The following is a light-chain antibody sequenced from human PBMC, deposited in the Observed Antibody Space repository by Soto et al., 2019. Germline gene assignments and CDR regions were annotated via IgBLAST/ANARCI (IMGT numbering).Light chain of an antibody. J-gene: IGKJ1*01. CDR1: QSVSTY. CDR2: DAS. V-gene: IGKV3-11*01. CDR3: QHFYTHPPT. Sequence: EIVLTQSPATLSLSPGERATLSCRASQSVSTYLAWYQQKPGQAPRLLIYDASKRATGIPARFSGSGSGTDFTLTITSLQSEDFATYLCQHFYTHPPTFGQGTKVDIK.